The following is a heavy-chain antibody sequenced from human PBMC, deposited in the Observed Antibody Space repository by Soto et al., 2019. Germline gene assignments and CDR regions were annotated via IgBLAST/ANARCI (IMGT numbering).Heavy chain of an antibody. J-gene: IGHJ6*02. V-gene: IGHV3-23*01. CDR2: ISGSGVST. D-gene: IGHD2-15*01. Sequence: GGSLRLSCAASGFTFSSYAMSWVRQAPGKGLEWASAISGSGVSTYYADSVKGRFTISRDNSKNTLYLQMNSLRAEDTAVYYCEKDLGGGYCSGGSCYSGEPYYYYGMDVWGQRTPVTV. CDR1: GFTFSSYA. CDR3: EKDLGGGYCSGGSCYSGEPYYYYGMDV.